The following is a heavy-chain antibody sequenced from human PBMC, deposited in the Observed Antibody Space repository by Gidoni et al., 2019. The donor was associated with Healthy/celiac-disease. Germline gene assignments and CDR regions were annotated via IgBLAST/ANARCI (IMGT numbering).Heavy chain of an antibody. D-gene: IGHD6-13*01. Sequence: EVQLVESGGGLVQPGGSLRLSCAASGFTFSSYWMHWVRQAPGKGLVWVSRSNSDGSSTSYADSVKGRFTISRDNAKNTLYLQMNSLRAEDTAVYYCARDGQYRAAADYWGQGTLVTVSS. V-gene: IGHV3-74*01. J-gene: IGHJ4*02. CDR2: SNSDGSST. CDR1: GFTFSSYW. CDR3: ARDGQYRAAADY.